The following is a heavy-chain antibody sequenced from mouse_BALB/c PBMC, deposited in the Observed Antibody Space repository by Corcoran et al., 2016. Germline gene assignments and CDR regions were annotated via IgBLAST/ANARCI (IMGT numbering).Heavy chain of an antibody. CDR3: ARTGTKYDDV. Sequence: EVQLQQSGAELVKPGASVKLSCTASGFNIKDTYMHWVKQRPEQGLEWIGRIDPANGNTKYDPKFQAKATITADTSSNTAYLQLSSLTSEDTAGDYCARTGTKYDDVWGAGTTVTVSA. D-gene: IGHD4-1*01. V-gene: IGHV14-3*02. CDR1: GFNIKDTY. CDR2: IDPANGNT. J-gene: IGHJ1*01.